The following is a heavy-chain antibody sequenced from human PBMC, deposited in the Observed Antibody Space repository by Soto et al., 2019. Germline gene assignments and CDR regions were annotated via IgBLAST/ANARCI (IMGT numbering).Heavy chain of an antibody. CDR2: ISGSGGST. CDR3: PPVGVREADY. V-gene: IGHV3-23*01. Sequence: EVQLLESGGGLVQPGGSLRLSCAASGFTFSSSAMNWVRQAPGKGLEWVSAISGSGGSTYYADSVKGRFTISRDNSKNPLYLQMSSLRVDDTAVYYCPPVGVREADYWGQGTLVTVSS. J-gene: IGHJ4*02. CDR1: GFTFSSSA. D-gene: IGHD1-26*01.